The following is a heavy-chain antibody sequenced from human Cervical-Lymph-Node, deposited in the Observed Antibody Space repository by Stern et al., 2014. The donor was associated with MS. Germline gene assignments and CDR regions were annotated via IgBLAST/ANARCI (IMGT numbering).Heavy chain of an antibody. V-gene: IGHV4-59*01. Sequence: VQLEESGPGLVKPSETLSLTCTLSGGSITSYYWSWIRQPPGKGLEWIGYIYYSGATTYNPSLKSRVTMSMDTSENQFSLNLRSVTAADTAVYYCARDSRSFDGFDIWGQGTMVTVSS. CDR3: ARDSRSFDGFDI. CDR1: GGSITSYY. J-gene: IGHJ3*02. CDR2: IYYSGAT.